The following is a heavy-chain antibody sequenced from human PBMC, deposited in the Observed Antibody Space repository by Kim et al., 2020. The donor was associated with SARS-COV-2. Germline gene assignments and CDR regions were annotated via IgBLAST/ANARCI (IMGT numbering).Heavy chain of an antibody. CDR3: ASGGDTSGYYNVNGMDV. D-gene: IGHD3-22*01. V-gene: IGHV1-3*01. J-gene: IGHJ6*02. CDR2: INAGNGNT. CDR1: GYTFTKYA. Sequence: ASVKVSCKASGYTFTKYAMHWVRQAPGQRLEWMGWINAGNGNTKYSQKLQDRVTITRDTSASTVNMELSSLRSEDTAVYYCASGGDTSGYYNVNGMDVWGQGTTVTVSS.